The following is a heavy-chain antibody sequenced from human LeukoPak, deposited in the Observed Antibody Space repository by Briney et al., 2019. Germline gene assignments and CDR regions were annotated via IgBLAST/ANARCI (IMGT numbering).Heavy chain of an antibody. D-gene: IGHD2-2*01. CDR3: VGI. CDR2: FYHGGST. CDR1: GYSISTGYY. J-gene: IGHJ3*02. V-gene: IGHV4-38-2*02. Sequence: RASETLSLTCTVSGYSISTGYYWDWIRQPPGKGLEWIGTFYHGGSTYYNPSLKSRVIIIIDTPKNHFSLTLSSVTAADTAVYGLVGIWGQGTMVTVSS.